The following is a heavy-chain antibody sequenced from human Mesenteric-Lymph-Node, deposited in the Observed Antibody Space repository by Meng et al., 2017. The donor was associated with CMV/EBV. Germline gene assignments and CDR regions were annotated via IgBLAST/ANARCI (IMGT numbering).Heavy chain of an antibody. J-gene: IGHJ6*02. CDR1: EFTFSTYS. V-gene: IGHV3-21*01. CDR3: ARDYCSSSSCYVSVSYYYYNGMDV. CDR2: ISSTSNHI. Sequence: GGSLRLSCEASEFTFSTYSMNWVRQAPGKGLEWVSSISSTSNHILYAESVKGRFTISRDNAKNSVYLEMNGLRAEDTAVYYCARDYCSSSSCYVSVSYYYYNGMDVWGQGTTVTVSS. D-gene: IGHD2-2*01.